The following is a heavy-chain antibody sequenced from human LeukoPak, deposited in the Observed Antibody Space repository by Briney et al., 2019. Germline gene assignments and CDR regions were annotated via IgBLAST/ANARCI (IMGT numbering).Heavy chain of an antibody. CDR3: ARVRPYYYDPTQVVVGD. J-gene: IGHJ4*02. D-gene: IGHD3-22*01. CDR1: GYTFTSYY. CDR2: INPSGGST. V-gene: IGHV1-46*01. Sequence: ASVKVSCKASGYTFTSYYMHWVRQAPGQGLEWMGIINPSGGSTSYAQKFQGRVTMTRDTSTSTVYMELSSLRSEDTAVYYCARVRPYYYDPTQVVVGDWGQGTLVTVSS.